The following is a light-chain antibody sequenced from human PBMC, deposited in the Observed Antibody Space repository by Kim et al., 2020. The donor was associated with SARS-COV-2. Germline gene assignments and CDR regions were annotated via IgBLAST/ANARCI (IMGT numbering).Light chain of an antibody. J-gene: IGKJ1*01. V-gene: IGKV3-15*01. CDR1: QSVSSS. Sequence: SPGERATLSCRASQSVSSSLAWYQQKPGRAPRLLIYGESTSATGIPARFSGSGSGTEFTLTISSLQSEDFAVYYCQQYNNWPPWTFGQGTKVDIK. CDR3: QQYNNWPPWT. CDR2: GES.